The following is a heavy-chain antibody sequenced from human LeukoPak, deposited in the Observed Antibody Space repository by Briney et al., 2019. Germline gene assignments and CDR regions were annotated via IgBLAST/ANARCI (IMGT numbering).Heavy chain of an antibody. CDR1: GGSFSGYY. J-gene: IGHJ4*02. V-gene: IGHV4-34*01. CDR3: ARRDY. CDR2: INQSGST. Sequence: SETLSLTCAVYGGSFSGYYWSWIRQPPGKGLEGIGEINQSGSTNYNPSLKSRVTISVDTSKNQSSLKLSSVTAADTAVYYCARRDYWGQGTLVTVSS.